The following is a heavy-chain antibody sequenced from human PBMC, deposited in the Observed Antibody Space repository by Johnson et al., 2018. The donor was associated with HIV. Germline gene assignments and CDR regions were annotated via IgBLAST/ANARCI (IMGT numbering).Heavy chain of an antibody. V-gene: IGHV3-30*04. Sequence: VQLVESGGGVVKPGRSLRLSCAASGFTFSSYAMHWVRQAPGKGLEWVAVIAYDGSNKYYADSVKGRFTISRDNSTLYLQMNSLRVEDTAVYYCARGRIATGGMRGGAFDVWGQGTMVTVSP. CDR2: IAYDGSNK. CDR1: GFTFSSYA. D-gene: IGHD6-13*01. J-gene: IGHJ3*01. CDR3: ARGRIATGGMRGGAFDV.